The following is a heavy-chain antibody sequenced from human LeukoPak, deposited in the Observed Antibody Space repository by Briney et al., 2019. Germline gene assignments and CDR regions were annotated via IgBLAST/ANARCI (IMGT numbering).Heavy chain of an antibody. CDR3: ARDYYYYGMDV. J-gene: IGHJ6*04. V-gene: IGHV3-7*03. CDR1: GFTFSSYW. Sequence: PGGSLSLSCAASGFTFSSYWMSCVRQAPGKGLGWVANIKQDVSEEYYVDSVKGRFTISRDNAKNSLYLQMNSLRAEDTAVYYCARDYYYYGMDVWGKGTTVTVSS. CDR2: IKQDVSEE.